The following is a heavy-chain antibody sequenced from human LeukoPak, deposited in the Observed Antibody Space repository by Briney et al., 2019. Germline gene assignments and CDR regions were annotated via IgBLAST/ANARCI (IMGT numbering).Heavy chain of an antibody. CDR1: GFTFSDYY. D-gene: IGHD6-13*01. Sequence: TGGSLRLSCAASGFTFSDYYMSRIRQAPGKGLEWVSYISSRGSTIYYADSVKGRFTISRDNAKNSLYLQMNSLRAEDTAVYYCARDGGYSSSWARFYYYYYYMDVWGKGTTVTVSS. J-gene: IGHJ6*03. V-gene: IGHV3-11*04. CDR3: ARDGGYSSSWARFYYYYYYMDV. CDR2: ISSRGSTI.